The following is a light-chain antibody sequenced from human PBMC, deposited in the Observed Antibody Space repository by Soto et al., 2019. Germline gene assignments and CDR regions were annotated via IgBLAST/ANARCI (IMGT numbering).Light chain of an antibody. CDR1: ASNIGSQP. Sequence: QSVLTQPPSASGTPGQGVTLSCSGSASNIGSQPVSWYQHLPGTAPKLLISRNTERPSGVPDRFSGSKSGTSAALAISGLXXXXXXXYYCAAWDDSLDAWLFGGGTKVTVL. J-gene: IGLJ3*02. CDR3: AAWDDSLDAWL. V-gene: IGLV1-44*01. CDR2: RNT.